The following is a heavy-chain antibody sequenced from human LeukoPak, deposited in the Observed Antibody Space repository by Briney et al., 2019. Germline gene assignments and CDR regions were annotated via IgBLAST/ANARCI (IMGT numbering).Heavy chain of an antibody. J-gene: IGHJ4*02. V-gene: IGHV3-21*01. Sequence: PGGSLRLSCAASGFTFSSYSMNWVRQAPGKGLEWVSSISSSSSYIYYADSVKGRFTISRDNAKNSLYLQMNSLRAEDTAVYYCVRAGSGSPDLDYWGQGTLVTVSS. CDR3: VRAGSGSPDLDY. CDR2: ISSSSSYI. CDR1: GFTFSSYS. D-gene: IGHD1-26*01.